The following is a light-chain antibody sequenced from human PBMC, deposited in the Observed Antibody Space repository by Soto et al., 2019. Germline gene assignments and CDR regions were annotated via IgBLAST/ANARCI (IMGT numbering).Light chain of an antibody. J-gene: IGKJ3*01. V-gene: IGKV1-27*01. CDR1: HGIRNF. Sequence: DIQMTQSPTSLSASVGDRVTITCRASHGIRNFVAWYQQKPGKPPKLLIYAASTLQSGVPSRFSGSGSGTDFTLTINSLQPEDVTTSSCQKYSSVPVFGPGTKVEI. CDR2: AAS. CDR3: QKYSSVPV.